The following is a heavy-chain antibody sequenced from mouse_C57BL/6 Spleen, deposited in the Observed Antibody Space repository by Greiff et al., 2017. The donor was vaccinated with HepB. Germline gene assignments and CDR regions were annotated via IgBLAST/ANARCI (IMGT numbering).Heavy chain of an antibody. CDR3: ARGSYWYFDV. J-gene: IGHJ1*03. CDR2: ISYDGSN. V-gene: IGHV3-6*01. Sequence: EVQRVESGPGLVKPSQSLSLTCSVPGYSITSGYYWNWIRQFPGNKLEWMGYISYDGSNNYNPSLKNRISITRDTSKNQFFLKLNSVTTEDTATYYCARGSYWYFDVWGTGTTVTVSS. CDR1: GYSITSGYY.